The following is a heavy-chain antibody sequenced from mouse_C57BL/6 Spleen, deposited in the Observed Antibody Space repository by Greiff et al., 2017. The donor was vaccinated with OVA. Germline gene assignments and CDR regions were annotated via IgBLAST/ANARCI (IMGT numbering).Heavy chain of an antibody. J-gene: IGHJ1*03. CDR1: GYTFTSYW. V-gene: IGHV1-72*01. CDR3: AAYDGYYGWYFDV. CDR2: IDPNSGGP. Sequence: QVQLQQPGAELVKPGASVKLSCKASGYTFTSYWMHWVKQRPGRGLGWIGRIDPNSGGPKYNEKFKSKATLTVDKPSSTAYMQLSSLTSEDSAVYYCAAYDGYYGWYFDVWGTGTTVTVSS. D-gene: IGHD2-3*01.